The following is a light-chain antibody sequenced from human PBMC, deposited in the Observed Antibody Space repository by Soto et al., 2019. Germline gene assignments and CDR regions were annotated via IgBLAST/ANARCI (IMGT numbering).Light chain of an antibody. CDR1: QDIRVD. V-gene: IGKV1-6*01. J-gene: IGKJ2*03. Sequence: AIQLTQSPPSQSASVGDRVIITCRASQDIRVDVGWLQQRPGQAPNLLIYAASTLHTGVPSTFTGSGSRTDFTLTIHDLQPEDVATYFCLQDYDFPYSFGQGAKVDIK. CDR2: AAS. CDR3: LQDYDFPYS.